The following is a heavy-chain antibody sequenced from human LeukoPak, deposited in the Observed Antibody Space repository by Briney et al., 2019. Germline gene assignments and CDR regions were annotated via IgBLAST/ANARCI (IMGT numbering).Heavy chain of an antibody. Sequence: GGSLRLSCAASGFTFSSYSMNWVRQAPGKGLEWVSSISSSSYIYYADSVKGRFAISRDNAKNSLYLQMNSLRAEDTAVYYCATARVITMVRGVIEDYWGQGTLVTVSS. V-gene: IGHV3-21*01. D-gene: IGHD3-10*01. J-gene: IGHJ4*02. CDR1: GFTFSSYS. CDR3: ATARVITMVRGVIEDY. CDR2: ISSSSYI.